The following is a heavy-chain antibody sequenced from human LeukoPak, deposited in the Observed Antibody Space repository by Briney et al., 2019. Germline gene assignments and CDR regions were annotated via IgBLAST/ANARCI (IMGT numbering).Heavy chain of an antibody. D-gene: IGHD5-18*01. CDR1: GGTFSSYA. V-gene: IGHV1-69*13. CDR3: ARGGGQLWLRDYYYYGMDV. CDR2: IIPIFGTA. J-gene: IGHJ6*02. Sequence: ASVKVSCKASGGTFSSYAISWVRQAPGQGLEWMEGIIPIFGTANYAQKFQGRVTITADESTSTAYMELSSLRSEDTAVYYCARGGGQLWLRDYYYYGMDVWGQGTTVTASS.